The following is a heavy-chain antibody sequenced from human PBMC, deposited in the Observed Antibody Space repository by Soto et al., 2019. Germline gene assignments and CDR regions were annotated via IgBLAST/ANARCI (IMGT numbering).Heavy chain of an antibody. D-gene: IGHD2-21*02. Sequence: QVQLMQSGAEVKKPGASVKVSCKASGDTFTNYYIHWVRQAPGQGLEWMGTVNPSGGHTTYSQNFLGRVTMTRDTSTSTLYMGLTSLTSDDTAVYYCARGGHVVVVTAAFDYGGQGTLVTVSS. CDR3: ARGGHVVVVTAAFDY. CDR1: GDTFTNYY. J-gene: IGHJ4*02. CDR2: VNPSGGHT. V-gene: IGHV1-46*01.